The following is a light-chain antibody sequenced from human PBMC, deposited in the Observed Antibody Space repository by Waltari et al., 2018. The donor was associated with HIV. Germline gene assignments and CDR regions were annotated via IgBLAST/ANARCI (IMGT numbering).Light chain of an antibody. Sequence: IVLTQSPVTLSLSPGERATLSCKASQSVSSNLAWYQQKPGQAPRFLIYDASTRATGIPARFSGSGSGTEFTLTISSLQSEDFAIYYCQEYNKWPFTFGPGTKVDIK. V-gene: IGKV3-15*01. CDR3: QEYNKWPFT. CDR2: DAS. CDR1: QSVSSN. J-gene: IGKJ3*01.